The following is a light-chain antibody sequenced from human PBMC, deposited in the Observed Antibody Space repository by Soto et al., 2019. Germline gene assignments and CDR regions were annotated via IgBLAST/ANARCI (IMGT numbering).Light chain of an antibody. CDR2: EVT. CDR1: GSDIAGYNY. V-gene: IGLV2-14*01. J-gene: IGLJ1*01. Sequence: QTALTQPSSVSGSLGQSITISCTGTGSDIAGYNYISWYQQLSGKAPKIMIYEVTIRPSGISNGFSGSKSGNTAYLTISLLPPEGEAAYHCPSFTTTSSLYVCGTGTKGTAL. CDR3: PSFTTTSSLYV.